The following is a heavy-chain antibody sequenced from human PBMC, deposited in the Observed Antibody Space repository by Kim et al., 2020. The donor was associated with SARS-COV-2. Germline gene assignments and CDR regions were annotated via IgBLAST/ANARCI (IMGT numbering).Heavy chain of an antibody. J-gene: IGHJ4*02. CDR2: IYYSGST. Sequence: SETLSLTCTVSGGSISSGGYYWSWIRQHPGKGLEWIGYIYYSGSTYYNPSLKSRVTISVDTSKNQFSLKLSSVTAADTAVYYCARGYEEGLEHYYDSSGYYTHKGFDYWGQGTLVTVSS. V-gene: IGHV4-31*03. CDR3: ARGYEEGLEHYYDSSGYYTHKGFDY. CDR1: GGSISSGGYY. D-gene: IGHD3-22*01.